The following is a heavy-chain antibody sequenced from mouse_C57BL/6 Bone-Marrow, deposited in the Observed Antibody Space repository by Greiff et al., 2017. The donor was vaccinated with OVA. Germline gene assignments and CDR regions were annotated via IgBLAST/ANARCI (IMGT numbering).Heavy chain of an antibody. CDR3: ARDLTWFAY. Sequence: QVQLKQSGAELARPGASVKLSCKASGYTFTSYGISWVKQRTGQGLEWIGEIYPRSGNTYYNEKFKGKATLTADKSSSTAYMELRSLTSEDSAVYFCARDLTWFAYWGQGTLVTVSA. CDR1: GYTFTSYG. CDR2: IYPRSGNT. V-gene: IGHV1-81*01. J-gene: IGHJ3*01.